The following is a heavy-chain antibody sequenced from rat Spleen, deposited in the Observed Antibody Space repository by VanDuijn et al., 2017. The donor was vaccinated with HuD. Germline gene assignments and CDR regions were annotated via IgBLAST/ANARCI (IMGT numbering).Heavy chain of an antibody. CDR3: AREYTTDYYYFRLVMDA. V-gene: IGHV4-2*01. J-gene: IGHJ4*01. Sequence: EVKLVESGGGLVQPGRSLKLSCAASGFNFNDYWMGWVRQAPGKGLKWIGEINKDSSTINYTPSLKDKFTISRDSAQNTLYLQMSKLGSEDTAIYYCAREYTTDYYYFRLVMDAWGQGASVTVSS. CDR2: INKDSSTI. D-gene: IGHD1-6*01. CDR1: GFNFNDYW.